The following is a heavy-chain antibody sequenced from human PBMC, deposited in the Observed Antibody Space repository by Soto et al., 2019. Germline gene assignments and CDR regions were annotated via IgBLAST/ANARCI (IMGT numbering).Heavy chain of an antibody. D-gene: IGHD3-9*01. CDR2: INAGNGNT. J-gene: IGHJ4*02. V-gene: IGHV1-3*01. Sequence: QVQLVQSGAEVKKPGASVKVSCKASGYTFTSYAMHWVRQAPGQRLEWMGWINAGNGNTKYSQKFQGRVTITRDTSASTAYMELSSLRSEDTAVYYCAREIGEFLTGTPVFHYWGQGTLVTVSS. CDR3: AREIGEFLTGTPVFHY. CDR1: GYTFTSYA.